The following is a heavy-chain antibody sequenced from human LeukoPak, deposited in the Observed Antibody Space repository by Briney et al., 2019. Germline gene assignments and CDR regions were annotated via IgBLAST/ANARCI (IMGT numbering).Heavy chain of an antibody. Sequence: SETLSLTCAVYGGSFSGYYWSWIRQPPGKGLEWIGEINHSGSTNYNPSLKSRVTISVDTSKNQFSLKLSSVTAADTAVYYCATSGEQWLVPHYFDYWGQGTLVTVSS. V-gene: IGHV4-34*01. CDR1: GGSFSGYY. CDR2: INHSGST. CDR3: ATSGEQWLVPHYFDY. D-gene: IGHD6-19*01. J-gene: IGHJ4*02.